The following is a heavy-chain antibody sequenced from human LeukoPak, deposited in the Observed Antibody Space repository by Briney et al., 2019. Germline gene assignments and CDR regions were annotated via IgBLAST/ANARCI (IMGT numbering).Heavy chain of an antibody. D-gene: IGHD6-19*01. J-gene: IGHJ4*02. CDR1: GDSVSSNSAA. CDR2: TYYRSKWYN. CDR3: ARDRGDVAVAGYYFDY. Sequence: SQTLSLTCAISGDSVSSNSAAWNWIRQSPSRGLEWLGRTYYRSKWYNDYAVSVKSRITINLDTSKNQFSLQLNSVTPEDTAVYYCARDRGDVAVAGYYFDYWGQGTLVTVSS. V-gene: IGHV6-1*01.